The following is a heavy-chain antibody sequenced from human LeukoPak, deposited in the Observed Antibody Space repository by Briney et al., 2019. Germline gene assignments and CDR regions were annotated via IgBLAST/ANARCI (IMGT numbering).Heavy chain of an antibody. J-gene: IGHJ3*02. Sequence: GGSLRLSCAASGFAFSSYAMSWVRQAPGKGLEGFSYISSGSSTIDYTDSVKGRFTMSTDNAKNSLYLQMNSLRAEDTAVYYCASNGGISGSYHKGDDAFDIWGQGTMVTVSS. CDR2: ISSGSSTI. CDR3: ASNGGISGSYHKGDDAFDI. D-gene: IGHD1-26*01. V-gene: IGHV3-48*01. CDR1: GFAFSSYA.